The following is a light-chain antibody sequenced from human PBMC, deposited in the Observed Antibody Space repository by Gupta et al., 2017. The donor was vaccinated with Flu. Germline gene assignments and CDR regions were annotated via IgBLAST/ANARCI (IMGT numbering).Light chain of an antibody. Sequence: GKTTRSTCSGDVGADEFVCWYRQNTAQHLRWVMFKDSKRAAAIPVRFSGSTSGTTVTLTISGAQQEDAADYYCHTADSNDNWGFGGGTKLTV. J-gene: IGLJ2*01. V-gene: IGLV3-25*03. CDR2: KDS. CDR1: VGADEF. CDR3: HTADSNDNWG.